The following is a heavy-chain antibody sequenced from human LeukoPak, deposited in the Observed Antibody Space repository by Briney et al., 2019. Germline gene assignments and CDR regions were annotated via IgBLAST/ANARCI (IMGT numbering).Heavy chain of an antibody. Sequence: SETLSLTCTVSGGSISSYDWSWIRQPPGKGLEWIGYMYYSGTTNYNASLKSRVTISRDTSKSQFALKLNSVTAADTAVYYCARRGGSPLGAFDIWGQGTMVTVSS. CDR1: GGSISSYD. V-gene: IGHV4-59*01. CDR3: ARRGGSPLGAFDI. D-gene: IGHD1-26*01. CDR2: MYYSGTT. J-gene: IGHJ3*02.